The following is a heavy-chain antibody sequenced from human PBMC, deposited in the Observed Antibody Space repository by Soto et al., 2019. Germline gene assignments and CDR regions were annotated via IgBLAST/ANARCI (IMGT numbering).Heavy chain of an antibody. CDR1: GFTFSGSA. D-gene: IGHD1-7*01. V-gene: IGHV3-73*01. CDR3: TRPGLTGTTYYYGMDV. CDR2: IRSKANSYAT. Sequence: GGSLRLSCAASGFTFSGSAMHWVRQASGKGLEWVGRIRSKANSYATAYAASVKGRFTISRDDSKNTAYLQMNSLKTEDTAVYYCTRPGLTGTTYYYGMDVWGQGTTITVSS. J-gene: IGHJ6*02.